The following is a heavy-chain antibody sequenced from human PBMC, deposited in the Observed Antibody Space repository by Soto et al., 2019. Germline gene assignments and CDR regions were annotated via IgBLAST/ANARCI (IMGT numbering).Heavy chain of an antibody. CDR2: INHSGST. V-gene: IGHV4-34*01. CDR3: ARGWGSSWSVVGGPKYYYYYSGMDV. J-gene: IGHJ6*02. Sequence: PSETLSLTCTVSGGSINDFYWSWIRQPPGEGLEWIGEINHSGSTNYNPSLKSRVTISVDTSKNQFSLKLSSVTAADTAVYYCARGWGSSWSVVGGPKYYYYYSGMDVWGQGTTVTVYS. CDR1: GGSINDFY. D-gene: IGHD6-13*01.